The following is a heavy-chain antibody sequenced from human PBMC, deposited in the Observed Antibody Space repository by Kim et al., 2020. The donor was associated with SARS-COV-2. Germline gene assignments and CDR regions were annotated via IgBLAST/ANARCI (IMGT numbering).Heavy chain of an antibody. CDR1: GFTFSSSG. Sequence: GGSLRLSCAASGFTFSSSGMHWVRQAPGKGLEWVAIIWYDGSSRYYTDSVKGRFTISRDNSKNTLYLQMNSLRAEDTAVYYCARAMDGGNYFFDYWGQGIPVTVSS. CDR2: IWYDGSSR. CDR3: ARAMDGGNYFFDY. V-gene: IGHV3-33*01. D-gene: IGHD2-15*01. J-gene: IGHJ4*02.